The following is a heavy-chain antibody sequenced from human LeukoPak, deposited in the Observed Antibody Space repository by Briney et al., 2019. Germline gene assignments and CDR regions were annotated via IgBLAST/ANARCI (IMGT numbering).Heavy chain of an antibody. J-gene: IGHJ4*02. Sequence: GGSPRLSCAASGFTFSSYAMSWVRQAPGKGLEWVSAISGSGGSTYYADSVKGRFTISRDNSKNTLYLQMNSLRAEDTAVYYCAKAGTYYYGSGRFDYWGQGTLVTVSS. CDR1: GFTFSSYA. CDR2: ISGSGGST. V-gene: IGHV3-23*01. D-gene: IGHD3-10*01. CDR3: AKAGTYYYGSGRFDY.